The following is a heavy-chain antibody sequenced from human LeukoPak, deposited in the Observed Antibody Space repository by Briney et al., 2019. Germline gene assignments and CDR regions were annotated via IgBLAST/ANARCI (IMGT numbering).Heavy chain of an antibody. D-gene: IGHD6-19*01. CDR1: GFSVTYE. J-gene: IGHJ6*03. CDR2: ISSSGMTT. V-gene: IGHV3-48*03. CDR3: ARVRSRGGWYVHYMDV. Sequence: PTGGSLRLSCEVSGFSVTYEMNWVRQAPGKGLEWVSYISSSGMTTYYADSVKGRFTISRDNANNLMFLEMNNLRGEDTALYYCARVRSRGGWYVHYMDVWGKGTTVTISS.